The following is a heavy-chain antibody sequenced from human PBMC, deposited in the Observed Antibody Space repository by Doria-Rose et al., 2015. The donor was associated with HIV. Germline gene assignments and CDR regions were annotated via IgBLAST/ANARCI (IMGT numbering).Heavy chain of an antibody. CDR1: SSRGYY. CDR2: TYYTGTS. Sequence: SSRGYYWNWIRQVPGTGLESLGYTYYTGTSDYSPSLKSRLNMAVDASKNQFSLKLSFVTVADTAVYYCARMGSYRERDYWGQAARVIVSA. CDR3: ARMGSYRERDY. J-gene: IGHJ4*02. V-gene: IGHV4-31*02. D-gene: IGHD3-3*01.